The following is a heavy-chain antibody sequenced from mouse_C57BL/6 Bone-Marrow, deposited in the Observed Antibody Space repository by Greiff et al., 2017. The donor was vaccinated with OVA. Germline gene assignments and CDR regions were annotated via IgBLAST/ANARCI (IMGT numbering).Heavy chain of an antibody. CDR3: TTLGVPGYFDY. CDR1: GFNIKDYY. V-gene: IGHV14-1*01. J-gene: IGHJ2*01. Sequence: VQLQQSGAELVRPGASVKLSCTASGFNIKDYYMHWVKQRPEQGLEWIGRIDPEDGDTEYAPKFQGKATMTADTSSNTAYLQLSSRTSEDAAVDYYTTLGVPGYFDYWGQGTTLTVSS. CDR2: IDPEDGDT. D-gene: IGHD3-3*01.